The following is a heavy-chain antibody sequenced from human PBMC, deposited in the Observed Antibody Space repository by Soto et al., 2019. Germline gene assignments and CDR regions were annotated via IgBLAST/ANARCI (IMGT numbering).Heavy chain of an antibody. V-gene: IGHV1-24*01. CDR3: AALYGDYLNNWFDP. D-gene: IGHD4-17*01. CDR1: GYTLTELS. CDR2: FDPEDGET. J-gene: IGHJ5*02. Sequence: ASVKVSCKVSGYTLTELSMHWVRQAPGKGLEWMGGFDPEDGETIYAQKFQGRVTMTEDTSTDTAYMELGSLRSEDTAVYYCAALYGDYLNNWFDPWGQGTLVTVSS.